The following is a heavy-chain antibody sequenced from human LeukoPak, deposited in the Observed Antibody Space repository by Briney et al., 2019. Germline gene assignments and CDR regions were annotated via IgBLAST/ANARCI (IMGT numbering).Heavy chain of an antibody. V-gene: IGHV3-33*01. D-gene: IGHD3-3*01. CDR2: IWYDGSNK. Sequence: GGSLRLSCAASGFTFSSYGMHWVRQAPGKGLEWVAVIWYDGSNKYYADSVKGRFTISRDNSKNTLYLQMNSLRAEDTAVYYCARGFGLAGYATWDWYFDLWDRGTLVTVSS. CDR3: ARGFGLAGYATWDWYFDL. CDR1: GFTFSSYG. J-gene: IGHJ2*01.